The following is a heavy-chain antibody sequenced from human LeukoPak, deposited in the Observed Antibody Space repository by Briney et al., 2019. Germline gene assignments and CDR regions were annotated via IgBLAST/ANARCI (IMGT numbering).Heavy chain of an antibody. CDR1: GGSISSSSYY. D-gene: IGHD6-19*01. CDR2: IYYSGST. Sequence: SETLSLTCTVSGGSISSSSYYWGWIRQPPGKGLEWIGSIYYSGSTYYNPSLKSRVTISVDTSKNQFSLKLSSVTAADTAVYYCARLAYSSGWPFDYWGQGTLVIVSS. CDR3: ARLAYSSGWPFDY. V-gene: IGHV4-39*01. J-gene: IGHJ4*02.